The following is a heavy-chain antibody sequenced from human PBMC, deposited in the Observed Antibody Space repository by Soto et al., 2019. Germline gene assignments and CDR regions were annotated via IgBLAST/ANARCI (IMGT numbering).Heavy chain of an antibody. CDR3: VRGGHGSGSYLGSS. V-gene: IGHV3-7*03. CDR1: GFTFTTYW. CDR2: IRQDGGAQ. J-gene: IGHJ5*02. Sequence: LRLSCVASGFTFTTYWMSWVRQAPGKGLQWVANIRQDGGAQYYVDSVKGRFTISRDNAKNSVYLQMDSLRVEDTAVYYCVRGGHGSGSYLGSSWGQGILVTVSS. D-gene: IGHD3-10*01.